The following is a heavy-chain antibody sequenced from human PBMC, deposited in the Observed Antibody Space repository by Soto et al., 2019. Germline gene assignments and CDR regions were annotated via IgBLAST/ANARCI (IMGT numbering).Heavy chain of an antibody. J-gene: IGHJ5*02. V-gene: IGHV6-1*01. Sequence: PSETLSLTCAISGDSVASNSAAWNWIRQSPSRGLEWLGRTYYRSKWYNDYAVSVKSRITINPDTSKNQFSLQLNSVTPEDTAVYYFARDAPYFDWLSEYNWFDPWGQGTLVTVSS. CDR1: GDSVASNSAA. CDR3: ARDAPYFDWLSEYNWFDP. CDR2: TYYRSKWYN. D-gene: IGHD3-9*01.